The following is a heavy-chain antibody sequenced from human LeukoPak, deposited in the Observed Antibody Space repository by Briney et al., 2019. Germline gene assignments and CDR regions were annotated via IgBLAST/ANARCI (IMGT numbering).Heavy chain of an antibody. CDR3: ARRYCIGGSCYVDFDY. D-gene: IGHD2-15*01. Sequence: ASVKVSCKASGYTCTSYGISWVRQAPGQGLEWMGWISAYNGNTNYAQKLQGRVTMTTDTSTSTAYMELRSLRSDDTAVYYCARRYCIGGSCYVDFDYWGQGTLVTVSS. V-gene: IGHV1-18*01. CDR2: ISAYNGNT. J-gene: IGHJ4*02. CDR1: GYTCTSYG.